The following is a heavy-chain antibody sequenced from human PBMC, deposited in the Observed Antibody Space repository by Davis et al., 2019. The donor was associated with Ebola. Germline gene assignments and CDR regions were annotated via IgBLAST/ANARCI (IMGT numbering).Heavy chain of an antibody. CDR3: ARDRIGDYDSSGYWDY. CDR2: ISSSSNTI. Sequence: GGSLRLSCAASEFTFSTYSMNWVRQAPGKGLEWVSYISSSSNTIYYADSVKGRFTISRDNAKNSLYLQMNSLTDEDTAVYFCARDRIGDYDSSGYWDYWGQGTLVTVSS. CDR1: EFTFSTYS. J-gene: IGHJ4*02. D-gene: IGHD3-22*01. V-gene: IGHV3-48*02.